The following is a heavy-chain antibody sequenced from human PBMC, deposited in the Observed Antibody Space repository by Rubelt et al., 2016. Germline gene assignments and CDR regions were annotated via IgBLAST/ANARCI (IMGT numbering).Heavy chain of an antibody. CDR2: IDPRDSYT. V-gene: IGHV5-10-1*01. D-gene: IGHD6-6*01. CDR3: ARRYSSSRSYYYGMDV. J-gene: IGHJ6*02. Sequence: ISWVRQMPGKGLEWMGRIDPRDSYTNYSPSFQGHVTISADKSISTAYLQWSSLKASDTAMYYCARRYSSSRSYYYGMDVWGQGTTVTVSS.